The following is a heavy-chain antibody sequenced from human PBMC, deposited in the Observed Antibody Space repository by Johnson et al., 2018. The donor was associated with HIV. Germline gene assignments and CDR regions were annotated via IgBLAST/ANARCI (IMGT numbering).Heavy chain of an antibody. CDR2: IYSGGST. J-gene: IGHJ3*02. CDR3: ARDRAWNYEGAFDI. D-gene: IGHD1-7*01. CDR1: GFTVSSNY. Sequence: VQLVESGGGFVQPGGSLRLSCAASGFTVSSNYMSWVRQAPGKGLEWVSVIYSGGSTYYADSVKGRFTISRDNSNNTLYLQMNRLRAEDTAVYYCARDRAWNYEGAFDIWGQGTMVTVSS. V-gene: IGHV3-53*01.